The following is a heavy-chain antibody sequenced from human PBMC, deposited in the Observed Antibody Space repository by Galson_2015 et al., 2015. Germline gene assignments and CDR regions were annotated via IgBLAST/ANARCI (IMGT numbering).Heavy chain of an antibody. D-gene: IGHD1-1*01. CDR2: MNPNSGIT. J-gene: IGHJ4*03. CDR3: ARGLEGWSRTQNFDY. Sequence: SVKVSCKASGYTFTSYDINWVRQATGQGLEWMGWMNPNSGITGYAQKFQGRVTMTRNTSISTAYMELSSLRSEDTAVYYCARGLEGWSRTQNFDYWGQGTAVAVSS. CDR1: GYTFTSYD. V-gene: IGHV1-8*01.